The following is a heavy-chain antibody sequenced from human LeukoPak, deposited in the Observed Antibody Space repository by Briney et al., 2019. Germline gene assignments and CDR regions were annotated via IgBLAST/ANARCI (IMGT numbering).Heavy chain of an antibody. V-gene: IGHV1-2*02. CDR1: GYTFTGYY. J-gene: IGHJ5*02. CDR2: INPNSGGT. CDR3: ARVPQLIVVVNLYNWFDP. Sequence: ASVMVSCKASGYTFTGYYMHWVRQDPGQGLEWMGWINPNSGGTNYAQKFQGRVTMTRDTSISTDYMKLSRLRSDDTAVYYCARVPQLIVVVNLYNWFDPWGQGTLVTVSS. D-gene: IGHD3-22*01.